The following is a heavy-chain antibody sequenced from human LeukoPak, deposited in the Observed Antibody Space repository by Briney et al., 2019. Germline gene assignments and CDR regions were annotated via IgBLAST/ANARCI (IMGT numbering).Heavy chain of an antibody. CDR1: GFTFSSYA. V-gene: IGHV3-23*01. D-gene: IGHD2-2*01. Sequence: GGSLRLSCAASGFTFSSYAMSWVRQAPGKGLEWVSAISGSGGSTYYADSVKGRFTISRDNSKNTLYLQINSLRAEDTAVYYCAKPPPYCSSTSCPPTTWGQGTLVTVSS. CDR3: AKPPPYCSSTSCPPTT. J-gene: IGHJ5*02. CDR2: ISGSGGST.